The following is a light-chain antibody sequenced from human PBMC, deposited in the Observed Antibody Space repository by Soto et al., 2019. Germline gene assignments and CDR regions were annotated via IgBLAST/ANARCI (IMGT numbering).Light chain of an antibody. CDR1: QSVSSN. J-gene: IGKJ1*01. V-gene: IGKV3-15*01. CDR3: QQYNDWPRT. Sequence: DKVITHCPATLSVSTGKRATLSCRASQSVSSNLAWYQQKPGQAPRLLIYGASTRATGIPARFSGSGSGTEFTLTISSLQSEDFAVYYCQQYNDWPRTFAQGSKVDI. CDR2: GAS.